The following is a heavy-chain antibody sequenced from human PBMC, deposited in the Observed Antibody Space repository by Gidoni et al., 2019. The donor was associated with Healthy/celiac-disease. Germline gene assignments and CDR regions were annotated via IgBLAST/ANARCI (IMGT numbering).Heavy chain of an antibody. J-gene: IGHJ4*02. CDR3: ARGEAGTTLFDY. D-gene: IGHD1-1*01. Sequence: EVQLVESGGGLVKPGGSLRLSCAASGFTFSSYSMNWVRQAPGKGLEWVSSISSSSSYIYYADSGKGRFTISRDKAKNSLYLQMNSLRAEDTAVYYCARGEAGTTLFDYWGQGTLVTVSS. CDR2: ISSSSSYI. CDR1: GFTFSSYS. V-gene: IGHV3-21*01.